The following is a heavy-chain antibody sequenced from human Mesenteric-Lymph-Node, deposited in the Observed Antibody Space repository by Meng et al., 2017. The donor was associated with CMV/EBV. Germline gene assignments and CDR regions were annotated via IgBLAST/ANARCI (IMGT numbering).Heavy chain of an antibody. CDR3: AKGSDSGGYNYAFDY. CDR2: IRYDGSNK. CDR1: GFIFSTYG. V-gene: IGHV3-30*02. Sequence: GESLKISCAASGFIFSTYGMHWVRQAPGKGLEWVAFIRYDGSNKYYGNSVKGRFTISRDNSKNTLYLQMDSLRPEDTAVYYCAKGSDSGGYNYAFDYWGQGTLVTVSS. D-gene: IGHD3-22*01. J-gene: IGHJ4*02.